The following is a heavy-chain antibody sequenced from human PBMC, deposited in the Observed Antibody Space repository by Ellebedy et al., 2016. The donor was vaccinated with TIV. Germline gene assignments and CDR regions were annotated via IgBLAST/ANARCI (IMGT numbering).Heavy chain of an antibody. D-gene: IGHD2-2*01. CDR2: ISYDGSNK. CDR3: ASFDVVVPAAMNYYYYGMDV. Sequence: GGSLRLSCAASGFTFSSYAMHWVRQAPGKGLEWVAVISYDGSNKYYADSVKGRFTISRDNSKNTLYLQMNSLRAEDTAVYYCASFDVVVPAAMNYYYYGMDVWGQGTTVTVSS. V-gene: IGHV3-30-3*01. J-gene: IGHJ6*02. CDR1: GFTFSSYA.